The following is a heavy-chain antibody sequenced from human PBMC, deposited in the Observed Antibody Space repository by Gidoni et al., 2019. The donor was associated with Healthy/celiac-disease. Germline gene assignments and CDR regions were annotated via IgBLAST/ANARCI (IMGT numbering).Heavy chain of an antibody. V-gene: IGHV1-46*01. CDR3: AREPPGYSSSWYYFDY. J-gene: IGHJ4*02. CDR1: GYTFTIYY. Sequence: QVQLVQSGAEVKKPGASVKVSCKASGYTFTIYYMHWVRQAPGQGLEWMGIINPSGGSTSYEQKFQGRVTMTRDTSTSTVYMELSSLRSEDTAVYYCAREPPGYSSSWYYFDYWGQGTLVTVSS. CDR2: INPSGGST. D-gene: IGHD6-13*01.